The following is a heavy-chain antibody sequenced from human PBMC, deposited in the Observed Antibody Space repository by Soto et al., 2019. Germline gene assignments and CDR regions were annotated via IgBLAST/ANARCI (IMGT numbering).Heavy chain of an antibody. Sequence: SETLSLTCTVSGGSISSYYWSWIRQPPGKGLEWIGYIYYSGSTNYNPSLKSRVTISVDTSKNQFSLKLSSVTAADTAVYYCARGITMVRGVLNWFDPCGQGPLVTVST. J-gene: IGHJ5*02. V-gene: IGHV4-59*01. CDR3: ARGITMVRGVLNWFDP. CDR1: GGSISSYY. CDR2: IYYSGST. D-gene: IGHD3-10*01.